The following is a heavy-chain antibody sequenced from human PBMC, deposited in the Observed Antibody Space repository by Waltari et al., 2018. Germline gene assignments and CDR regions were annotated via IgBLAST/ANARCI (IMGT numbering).Heavy chain of an antibody. D-gene: IGHD2-15*01. CDR1: GFSFTNAW. J-gene: IGHJ4*02. CDR3: TTLLGFGNGGNCYPY. Sequence: EAQLVESGGGLVKPGGSLTLSCVASGFSFTNAWMNWVRQTPGKGLEGSGLIKSKSAVGTTDYTAPVKGRVTISRGDSKDTLYLQMNSLKSEDTAVYYCTTLLGFGNGGNCYPYWGQGTLVTVSS. V-gene: IGHV3-15*07. CDR2: IKSKSAVGTT.